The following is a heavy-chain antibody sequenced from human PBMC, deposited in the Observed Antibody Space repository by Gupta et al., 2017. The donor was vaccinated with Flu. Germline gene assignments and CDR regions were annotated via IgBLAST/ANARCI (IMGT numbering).Heavy chain of an antibody. V-gene: IGHV3-15*01. D-gene: IGHD1-26*01. CDR3: TTDRFPGGSYSNDY. J-gene: IGHJ4*02. Sequence: DYAAPVKGRFTISRDDSKNTLYLQMNNLKTEDTAVYYCTTDRFPGGSYSNDYWGQGTLVTVSS.